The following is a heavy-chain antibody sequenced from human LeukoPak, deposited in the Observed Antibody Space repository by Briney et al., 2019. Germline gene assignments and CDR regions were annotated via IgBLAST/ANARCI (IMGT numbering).Heavy chain of an antibody. CDR1: GFPFSSYG. CDR3: ATDRSLYYYDGSGYYGY. J-gene: IGHJ4*02. Sequence: GGSLRLSCAGSGFPFSSYGMAWVRQAPGKGLEWVSSVSGSGTSTYYADSVRGRFTISRGNDKNTLDLQMNSLRAEDTALYYCATDRSLYYYDGSGYYGYWGQGILVTVSS. D-gene: IGHD3-22*01. CDR2: VSGSGTST. V-gene: IGHV3-23*01.